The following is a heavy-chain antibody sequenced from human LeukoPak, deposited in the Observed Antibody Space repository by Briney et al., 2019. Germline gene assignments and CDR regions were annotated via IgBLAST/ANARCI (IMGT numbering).Heavy chain of an antibody. Sequence: PGGSLRLSCAASGFTFSSYAMSWVRQAPGKGLEWVSTISGSGGNTYYADSVKGRFTISRDNSKNTLYLQMNSLRAEDTAVYYCARVERPGGYSYGYYYYYGMDVWGQGTTVTVSS. V-gene: IGHV3-23*01. CDR1: GFTFSSYA. CDR3: ARVERPGGYSYGYYYYYGMDV. D-gene: IGHD5-18*01. J-gene: IGHJ6*02. CDR2: ISGSGGNT.